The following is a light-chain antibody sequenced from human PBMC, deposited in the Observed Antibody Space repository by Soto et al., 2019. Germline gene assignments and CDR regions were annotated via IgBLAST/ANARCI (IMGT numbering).Light chain of an antibody. CDR3: QQYGSSRT. CDR1: QSVGSSY. Sequence: EIVLTQSPGTLSLSPGERATLSCRASQSVGSSYLAWYQQKPGQAPTLRVYGASSRATGIPDRFSGSGSGTDFTLTISRLEPEDFAVYYCQQYGSSRTFAQGTKVEIK. J-gene: IGKJ1*01. CDR2: GAS. V-gene: IGKV3-20*01.